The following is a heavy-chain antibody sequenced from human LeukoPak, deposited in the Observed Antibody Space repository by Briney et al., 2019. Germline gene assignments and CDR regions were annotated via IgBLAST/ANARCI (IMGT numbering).Heavy chain of an antibody. Sequence: ASVEVSCKVSGYTLTELSMHWVRQAPGEGLEWMGGSDPEDGETIYAQKFQGRVTLTEDTSADTAYMELSSLRSEDTAVYYCAADTAMSYWYFDLWGRGTLVTVSS. CDR1: GYTLTELS. V-gene: IGHV1-24*01. D-gene: IGHD5-18*01. CDR3: AADTAMSYWYFDL. CDR2: SDPEDGET. J-gene: IGHJ2*01.